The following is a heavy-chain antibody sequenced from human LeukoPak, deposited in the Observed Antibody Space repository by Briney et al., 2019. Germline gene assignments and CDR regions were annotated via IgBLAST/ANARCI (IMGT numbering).Heavy chain of an antibody. CDR2: IYYSGST. J-gene: IGHJ4*02. D-gene: IGHD5-18*01. CDR3: ARHPGYSYAYVDY. CDR1: GVSISSYY. V-gene: IGHV4-59*08. Sequence: SETLSLTCTVSGVSISSYYWSWIRQPPGKGLEWIGYIYYSGSTNYNPSLKSRVTISVDTSKNQFSLKLSSVTAADTAVYYCARHPGYSYAYVDYWGQGTLVTVSS.